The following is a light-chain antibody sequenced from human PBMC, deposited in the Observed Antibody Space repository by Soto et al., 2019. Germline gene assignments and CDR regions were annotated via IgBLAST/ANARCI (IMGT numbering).Light chain of an antibody. J-gene: IGKJ1*01. V-gene: IGKV1-5*01. CDR2: DAS. CDR3: LRYKAFSQT. Sequence: DIRMTQSPSTLSASVGDRVTITCRASQSMNDWLAWYQQKPGKPPKVLIYDASSLQSGVPSRFSGSGSGTEFTLTIGSLQPDDVATYYCLRYKAFSQTFGQGTKVEI. CDR1: QSMNDW.